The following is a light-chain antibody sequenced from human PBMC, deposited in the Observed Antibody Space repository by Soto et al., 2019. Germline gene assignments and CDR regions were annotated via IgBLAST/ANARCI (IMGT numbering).Light chain of an antibody. V-gene: IGKV3-20*01. Sequence: EIELTQSPGTLSLSPGERATRSCRASQSVSSSYLAWYQQKPGRAPRLLIYGASSRATGIPDRFSGSGSGTDFTLTISRLEPEDFAVYYCQQYGSSPLTFGGGTKVEIK. J-gene: IGKJ4*01. CDR1: QSVSSSY. CDR2: GAS. CDR3: QQYGSSPLT.